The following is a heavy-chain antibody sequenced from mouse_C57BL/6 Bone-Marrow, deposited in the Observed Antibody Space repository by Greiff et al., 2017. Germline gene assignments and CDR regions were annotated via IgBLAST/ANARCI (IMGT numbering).Heavy chain of an antibody. CDR1: GYTFTSYW. CDR2: IDPSDSYT. J-gene: IGHJ3*01. Sequence: VQLQQPGAELVRPGTSVKLSCKASGYTFTSYWMHWVKQRPGQGLEWIGVIDPSDSYTNYNQKFKGKATLTVDTSSSTAYMQLSSLTSGDSAVYYCARSSFAYWGQGTLVTVSA. V-gene: IGHV1-59*01. CDR3: ARSSFAY.